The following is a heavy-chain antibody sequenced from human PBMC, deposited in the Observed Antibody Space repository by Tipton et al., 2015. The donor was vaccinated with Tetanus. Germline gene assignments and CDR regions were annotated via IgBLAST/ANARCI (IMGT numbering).Heavy chain of an antibody. CDR3: AKDHGPNDYGDYMNYYGMDV. D-gene: IGHD4-17*01. CDR1: GYSFTDYY. CDR2: INPKSGGT. V-gene: IGHV1-2*02. Sequence: QSGPEVKKPGASVKVSCKASGYSFTDYYMHWVRQAPGQGLEWMGWINPKSGGTNYAQKFQGRVTMTRDTSITTAYMELRRLGFDDTAVYYCAKDHGPNDYGDYMNYYGMDVWGQGTTVTVSS. J-gene: IGHJ6*02.